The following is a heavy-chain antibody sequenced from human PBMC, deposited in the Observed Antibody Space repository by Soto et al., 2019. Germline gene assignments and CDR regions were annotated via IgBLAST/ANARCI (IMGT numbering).Heavy chain of an antibody. Sequence: QVQLVESGGGVVQPGRSLRLSCAASGFTFSSYGMHWVRQAPGKGLEWVAVIWYDGSNKYYADSVKGRFTISRDNSKNTLYLQMNSLRAEDTAVYYCARVMGRRVRGTRCYYGMDVWGQGTTVTVSS. V-gene: IGHV3-33*01. CDR1: GFTFSSYG. CDR3: ARVMGRRVRGTRCYYGMDV. J-gene: IGHJ6*02. CDR2: IWYDGSNK. D-gene: IGHD3-10*01.